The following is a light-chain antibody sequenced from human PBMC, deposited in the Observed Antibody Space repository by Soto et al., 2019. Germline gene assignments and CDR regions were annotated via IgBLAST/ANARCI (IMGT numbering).Light chain of an antibody. J-gene: IGKJ3*01. V-gene: IGKV1-39*01. Sequence: DIQMTQSPSSLSASVGDRVTITCRASQSISNYLNWYQQKPGKAPKLLIYAASSLQSGVPSRFSGSGSGTDFTLTISSLQHEDFATYSCQQSYTTLFTFGPGTNVDI. CDR3: QQSYTTLFT. CDR1: QSISNY. CDR2: AAS.